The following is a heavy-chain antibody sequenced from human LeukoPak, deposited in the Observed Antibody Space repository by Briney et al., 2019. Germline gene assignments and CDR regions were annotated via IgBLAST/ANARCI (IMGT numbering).Heavy chain of an antibody. V-gene: IGHV3-48*03. CDR2: ISSSGSTI. Sequence: GGSLRLSCAAPGFTFSSYEMNWVRQAPGKGLEWVSYISSSGSTIYYADSVKGRLTISRDNAKNSLYLQMNSLRAEDTAVYYCAREADSSGYYAFDYWGRGTLVTVSS. CDR3: AREADSSGYYAFDY. CDR1: GFTFSSYE. J-gene: IGHJ4*02. D-gene: IGHD3-22*01.